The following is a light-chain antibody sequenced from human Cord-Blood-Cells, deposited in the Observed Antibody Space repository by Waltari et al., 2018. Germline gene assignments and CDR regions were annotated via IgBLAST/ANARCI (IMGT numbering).Light chain of an antibody. J-gene: IGKJ4*01. CDR2: DAS. Sequence: EIVLQPSPATLSLSHGDRATLSCRASQSVSSYLAWYQQKPGQAPRLLIYDASNRATGIPARFSGSGSGTDFTLTISSLEPEDFAVYYCQQRSNWPPLTFGGGTKVEIK. V-gene: IGKV3-11*01. CDR3: QQRSNWPPLT. CDR1: QSVSSY.